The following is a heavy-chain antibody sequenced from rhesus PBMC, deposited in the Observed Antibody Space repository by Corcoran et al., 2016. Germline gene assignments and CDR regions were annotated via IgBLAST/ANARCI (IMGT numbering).Heavy chain of an antibody. D-gene: IGHD6-13*01. CDR2: IYWDDDK. V-gene: IGHV2S1*01. J-gene: IGHJ4*01. Sequence: QVTLKESGPALVKPTQTLTLTCTFSGFSLRSSGLGVDWIRQPPGTALELLASIYWDDDKYYSTSLKSRLTISKDASKNQVVLTMTNMDPVDTATYYCARVPGYSTWSWIDYWGQGVLVTVSS. CDR1: GFSLRSSGLG. CDR3: ARVPGYSTWSWIDY.